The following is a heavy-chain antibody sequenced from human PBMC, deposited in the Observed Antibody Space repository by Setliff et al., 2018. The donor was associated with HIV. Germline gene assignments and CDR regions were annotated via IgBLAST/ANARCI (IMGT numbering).Heavy chain of an antibody. CDR3: AWNPRIAVAGTDYYYYMDV. CDR1: VGTFSNYA. Sequence: SVKVSCKASVGTFSNYAITWVRQAPGQGLEWMGGTIPRVNIANYAPKFQGRVTITADKSTNTAYMKLSSLRAEDTAVYYCAWNPRIAVAGTDYYYYMDVWGKGTTVTVSS. D-gene: IGHD6-19*01. V-gene: IGHV1-69*10. J-gene: IGHJ6*03. CDR2: TIPRVNIA.